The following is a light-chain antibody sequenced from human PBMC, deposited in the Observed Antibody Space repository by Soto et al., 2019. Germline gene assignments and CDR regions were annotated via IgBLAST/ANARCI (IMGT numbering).Light chain of an antibody. J-gene: IGLJ2*01. V-gene: IGLV1-44*01. CDR3: QSYDSSLSVV. Sequence: QSVLTQPPSASETPGQRVTISCSGSNSNIGENAVTWYQHLPGTAPKVLMYSDDQRPSGVPDRFSGSKSGTSASLAIIGLLAEDEADYYCQSYDSSLSVVFGGGTKLTVL. CDR2: SDD. CDR1: NSNIGENA.